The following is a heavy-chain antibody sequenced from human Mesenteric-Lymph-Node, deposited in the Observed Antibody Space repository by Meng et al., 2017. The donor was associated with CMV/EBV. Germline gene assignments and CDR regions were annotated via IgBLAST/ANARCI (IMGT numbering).Heavy chain of an antibody. V-gene: IGHV3-30*04. CDR1: GFTFSTYA. CDR2: ISYEGSDK. CDR3: AKDLIGAVAGNFYYYYGMDV. Sequence: GESLKISCAASGFTFSTYAMQWVRQAPGKGLEWVAAISYEGSDKHYADSVKGRFTISRDNSKNTLYLQMNSLRAEDTAVYYCAKDLIGAVAGNFYYYYGMDVWGQGTAVTVSS. D-gene: IGHD6-19*01. J-gene: IGHJ6*02.